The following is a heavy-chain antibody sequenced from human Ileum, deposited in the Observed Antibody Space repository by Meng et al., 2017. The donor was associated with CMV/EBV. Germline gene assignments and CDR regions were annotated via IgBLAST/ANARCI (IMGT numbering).Heavy chain of an antibody. J-gene: IGHJ5*01. CDR2: FDPRGDST. CDR1: GYQFEFSS. D-gene: IGHD2-21*01. CDR3: ARDDRPYSNSFWF. V-gene: IGHV1-46*02. Sequence: SCKTFGYQFEFSSIHWVRQAPGQGLEWMGIFDPRGDSTNYAQKFQRRLILSEHRSFLTMSLTLSPLRSIDTAVYYCARDDRPYSNSFWF.